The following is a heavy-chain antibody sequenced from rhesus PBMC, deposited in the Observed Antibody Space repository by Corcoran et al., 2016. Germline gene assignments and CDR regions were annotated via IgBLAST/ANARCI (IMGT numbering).Heavy chain of an antibody. J-gene: IGHJ6*01. Sequence: QLQLQESGPGLVKPSETLSVTCAVSGGSISSSYWSWIRQAPGKGLEWIGYIYGSGSSTNYNPSLKSRVTLSVDTSKNQLSLKLSSVTAADTAVYYCASDRGGGRLDSWGQGVVVTVSS. D-gene: IGHD6-25*01. CDR1: GGSISSSY. CDR3: ASDRGGGRLDS. V-gene: IGHV4-169*02. CDR2: IYGSGSST.